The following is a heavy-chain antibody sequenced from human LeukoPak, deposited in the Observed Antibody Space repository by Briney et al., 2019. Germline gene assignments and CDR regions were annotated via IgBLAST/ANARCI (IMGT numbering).Heavy chain of an antibody. D-gene: IGHD3/OR15-3a*01. V-gene: IGHV3-74*01. Sequence: GGSLRLSCAASGFTFSRYWMHWVRQAPGKGLLWVSRINSDGSSTYYADSVKGRFTTSRDNAKNALHLQMNSLTAEDTAVYYCVLDLFSSFTFDIWGQGTMVTVSS. CDR2: INSDGSST. CDR1: GFTFSRYW. CDR3: VLDLFSSFTFDI. J-gene: IGHJ3*02.